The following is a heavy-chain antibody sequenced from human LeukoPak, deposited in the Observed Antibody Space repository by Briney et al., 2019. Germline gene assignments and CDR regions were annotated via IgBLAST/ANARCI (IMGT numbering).Heavy chain of an antibody. V-gene: IGHV1-69*04. J-gene: IGHJ4*02. D-gene: IGHD2-2*01. CDR3: ARGQCSSTSCYIPDY. CDR1: GYTFTSYD. CDR2: IIPILGIA. Sequence: ASVKVSCKASGYTFTSYDINWVRPAPGQGLEWMGRIIPILGIANYAQKFQGRVTITADKSTSTAYMELSSLRSEDAAVYYCARGQCSSTSCYIPDYWGQGTLVTVSS.